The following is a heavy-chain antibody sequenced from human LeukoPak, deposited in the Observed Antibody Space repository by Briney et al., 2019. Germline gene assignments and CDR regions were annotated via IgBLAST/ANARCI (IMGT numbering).Heavy chain of an antibody. D-gene: IGHD2-15*01. V-gene: IGHV4-59*01. CDR1: GGSMSGYY. Sequence: SETLSLTCSVSGGSMSGYYWSWIRQPPGKGLEWIGYIYYSGSTDYNPSLKSRVTLSVDTSKNQFSLKLSSVTAADTAVYYCARGGWSLDYWGQGTLVTVSS. CDR3: ARGGWSLDY. J-gene: IGHJ4*02. CDR2: IYYSGST.